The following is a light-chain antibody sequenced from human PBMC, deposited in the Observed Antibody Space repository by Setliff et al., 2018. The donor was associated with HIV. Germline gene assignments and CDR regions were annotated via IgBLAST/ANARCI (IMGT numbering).Light chain of an antibody. CDR2: SNN. Sequence: QSVLTQPPSASGTPGQRVTISCSGSGSNIGSNTVNWYQQLPGTAPKLLIYSNNQRPSGVPDRFSGSKSGTSASLAISGLQSEDEADYYCAAWHDSLNGYVFGTGTKVTVL. J-gene: IGLJ1*01. V-gene: IGLV1-44*01. CDR1: GSNIGSNT. CDR3: AAWHDSLNGYV.